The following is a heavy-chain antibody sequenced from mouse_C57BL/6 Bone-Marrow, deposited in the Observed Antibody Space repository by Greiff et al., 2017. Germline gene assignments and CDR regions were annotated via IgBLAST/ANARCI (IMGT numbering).Heavy chain of an antibody. V-gene: IGHV7-3*01. CDR1: GFTFTDYY. Sequence: EVHLVESGGGLVQPGGSLSLSCAASGFTFTDYYMSWVRQPPGKALEWLGFIRNKANGYTTEYSASEKGRFTISRDNSQSILYLQMNALRAEDSATYYCARYFRGYFDYWGQGTTLTVSS. CDR3: ARYFRGYFDY. J-gene: IGHJ2*01. CDR2: IRNKANGYTT.